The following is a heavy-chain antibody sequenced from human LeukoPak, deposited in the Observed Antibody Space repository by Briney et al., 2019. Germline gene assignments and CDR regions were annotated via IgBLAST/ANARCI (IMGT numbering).Heavy chain of an antibody. D-gene: IGHD2-21*02. J-gene: IGHJ3*02. CDR3: ARHKNSDWQGASAFDI. Sequence: ASVKVSCKASGGTFSSYAISWVRQAPGQGLEWMGIIYPADSATRYSPSFQGQVTISADKSISTAYLQWRSLKASDTAMYYCARHKNSDWQGASAFDIWGQGTMVTVSS. CDR1: GGTFSSYA. CDR2: IYPADSAT. V-gene: IGHV5-51*01.